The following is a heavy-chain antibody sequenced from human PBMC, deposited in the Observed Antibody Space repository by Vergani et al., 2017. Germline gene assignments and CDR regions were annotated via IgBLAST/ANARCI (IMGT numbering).Heavy chain of an antibody. CDR2: IHTGGST. V-gene: IGHV4-61*02. J-gene: IGHJ6*02. CDR1: GESIRSGSHY. CDR3: ARAPYCSSISCYRGHGMDV. Sequence: QVKLQESGPGLLKPSQTLSLTCTVSGESIRSGSHYWSWIRQPAGKGPEWIGHIHTGGSTDLNPSFKSRVSISVDTSKSQFSLKLNSVTVADTAVYYCARAPYCSSISCYRGHGMDVWGQGTTVTVSS. D-gene: IGHD2-2*01.